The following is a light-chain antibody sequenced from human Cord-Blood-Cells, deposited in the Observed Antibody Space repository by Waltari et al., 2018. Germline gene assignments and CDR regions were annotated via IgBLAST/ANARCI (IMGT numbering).Light chain of an antibody. CDR1: QSVSSY. CDR3: QQRSNWPPIT. CDR2: DAS. Sequence: EIVLTQSPATLSLSPGERATLSCRASQSVSSYLAWYQHKPGQAPRLLSYDASNRATVIPARFSGSGSGTDFTLTISSLEPDDFAVYYCQQRSNWPPITFGQGTRLEIK. J-gene: IGKJ5*01. V-gene: IGKV3-11*01.